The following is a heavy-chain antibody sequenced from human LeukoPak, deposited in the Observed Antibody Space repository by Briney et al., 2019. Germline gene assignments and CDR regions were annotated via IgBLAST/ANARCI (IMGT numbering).Heavy chain of an antibody. CDR2: IYYSGSP. J-gene: IGHJ4*02. CDR3: ARLAEMATNSFDY. Sequence: SVALSLTCTVSGGSISSSSYYWGWIRPPPGKGLEWIGRIYYSGSPYSNPSLKSRVTISVDTSKNQFSLKLSSVTAADTAVYYCARLAEMATNSFDYWGQGTLVTVSS. CDR1: GGSISSSSYY. V-gene: IGHV4-39*01. D-gene: IGHD5-24*01.